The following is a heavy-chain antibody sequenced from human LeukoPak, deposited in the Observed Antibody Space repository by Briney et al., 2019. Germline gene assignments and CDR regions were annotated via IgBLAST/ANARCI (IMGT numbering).Heavy chain of an antibody. V-gene: IGHV1-69*10. D-gene: IGHD4-17*01. CDR3: ARGRPDYGDYVELDWFDP. CDR1: GGTFSSYA. J-gene: IGHJ5*02. CDR2: IIPILGIA. Sequence: VASVKVSCKASGGTFSSYAISWVRQAPGQGLEWMGGIIPILGIANYAQKFQGRVTITADKSTSTAYMELSSLRSEDTAVYYCARGRPDYGDYVELDWFDPWGQGTLVTVSS.